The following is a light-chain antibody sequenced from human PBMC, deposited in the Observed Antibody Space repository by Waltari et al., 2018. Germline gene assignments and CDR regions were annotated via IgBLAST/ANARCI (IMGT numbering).Light chain of an antibody. Sequence: SYVVTQPPSVSAAPGATATITCGGANLGTYPLHWDQQKAGPPPVLVIFYDRDRPSGIPDGLSGSNSGKTATLTISRVEAGDEARYYCHVWHPHVDPGVFGTGTEVTVL. CDR1: NLGTYP. J-gene: IGLJ1*01. CDR2: YDR. V-gene: IGLV3-21*04. CDR3: HVWHPHVDPGV.